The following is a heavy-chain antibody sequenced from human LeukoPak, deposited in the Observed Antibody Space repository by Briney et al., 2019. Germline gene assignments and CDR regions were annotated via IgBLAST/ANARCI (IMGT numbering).Heavy chain of an antibody. CDR2: IYHSGGT. V-gene: IGHV4-30-2*01. Sequence: SQTLSLTCTVSGGSISSGGYYWSWIRQPPGKGLEWIGYIYHSGGTYYNPSLKSRVTISVDRSKNQFSLKLSSVTAADTAVYYCARVRQQLGDAFDIWGQGTMVTVSS. D-gene: IGHD6-13*01. CDR3: ARVRQQLGDAFDI. J-gene: IGHJ3*02. CDR1: GGSISSGGYY.